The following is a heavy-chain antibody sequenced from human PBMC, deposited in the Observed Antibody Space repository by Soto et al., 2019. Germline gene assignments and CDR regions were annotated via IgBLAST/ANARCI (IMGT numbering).Heavy chain of an antibody. CDR2: ISGSGGST. CDR3: AKDRGLGAARLPYYYYYGMDV. J-gene: IGHJ6*02. Sequence: GGSLRLSCAASGLTFSSYAMSWVRQAPGKGLEWVSAISGSGGSTYYADSVKGRFTISRDNSKNTLYLQMNSLRAEDTAVYYWAKDRGLGAARLPYYYYYGMDVWGQGSTVTVSS. V-gene: IGHV3-23*01. CDR1: GLTFSSYA. D-gene: IGHD6-6*01.